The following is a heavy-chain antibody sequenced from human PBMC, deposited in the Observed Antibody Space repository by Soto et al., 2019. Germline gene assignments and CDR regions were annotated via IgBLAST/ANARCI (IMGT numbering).Heavy chain of an antibody. V-gene: IGHV3-33*01. J-gene: IGHJ1*01. D-gene: IGHD6-13*01. CDR2: IWYDGSNK. CDR3: ARDGYSSSWYGVAEYFQH. CDR1: GFTFSSYG. Sequence: QVQLVESGGGVVQPGRSLRLSCAASGFTFSSYGMHWVRQAPGKGLEWEAGIWYDGSNKYYADSVKGRFTISRDNSKNTLYLQMNSLRAEDTAVYYCARDGYSSSWYGVAEYFQHWGQGTLVTVSS.